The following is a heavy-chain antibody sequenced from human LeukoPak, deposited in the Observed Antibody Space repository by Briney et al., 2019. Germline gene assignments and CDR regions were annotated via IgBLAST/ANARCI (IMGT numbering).Heavy chain of an antibody. V-gene: IGHV4-39*07. CDR3: ARGRRYSYGGLGIFDY. D-gene: IGHD5-18*01. Sequence: PSETLSLTCTVSGGSISSSSYYWGWIRQPPGKGLEWIGEINHSGSTNYNPSLKSRVTISVDTSKNQFSLKLSSVTAADTAVYYCARGRRYSYGGLGIFDYWGQGTLVTVSS. CDR1: GGSISSSSYY. CDR2: INHSGST. J-gene: IGHJ4*02.